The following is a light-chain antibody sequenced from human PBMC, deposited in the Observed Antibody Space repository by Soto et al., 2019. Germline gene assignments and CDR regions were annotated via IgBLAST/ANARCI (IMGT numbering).Light chain of an antibody. V-gene: IGKV3-15*01. J-gene: IGKJ1*01. CDR1: QSVSSS. CDR3: PQYNNWPRT. Sequence: EIVITQTPATLSVSPGERATLSCRASQSVSSSLAWYQQKAGQAPRLLIYYASTRATGIPARFSGSGSGTEFTLTISSLQSEDFAVYYCPQYNNWPRTFGQGTKVEIK. CDR2: YAS.